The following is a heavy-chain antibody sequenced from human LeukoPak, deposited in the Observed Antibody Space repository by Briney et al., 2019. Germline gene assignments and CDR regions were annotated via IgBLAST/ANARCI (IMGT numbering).Heavy chain of an antibody. D-gene: IGHD3-22*01. Sequence: GESLKISCKGSGYSFTSYWIGWVRQMPGKGLEWMGITYPGDSDTRCSPSFQGQVTISADKSISTAYLQWSSLKASDTAMYYCARRASHYYDSSGYYWDAFDIWGQGTMVTASS. CDR1: GYSFTSYW. J-gene: IGHJ3*02. CDR3: ARRASHYYDSSGYYWDAFDI. CDR2: TYPGDSDT. V-gene: IGHV5-51*01.